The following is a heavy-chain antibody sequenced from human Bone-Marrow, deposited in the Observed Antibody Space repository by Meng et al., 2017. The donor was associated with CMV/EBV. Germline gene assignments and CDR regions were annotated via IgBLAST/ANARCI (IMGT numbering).Heavy chain of an antibody. J-gene: IGHJ6*02. V-gene: IGHV1-69*05. D-gene: IGHD2-2*01. CDR3: ARVIPGDVVAPAARNYYYGMDV. CDR2: IIPIFGTA. CDR1: GGTFSSYA. Sequence: SVKVSCKASGGTFSSYAISWVRQAPGQGLEWMGGIIPIFGTANYAQKFQGRVTITTDESTSTAYMELSSLRSEDTAVYYCARVIPGDVVAPAARNYYYGMDVWGQGTTVTVSS.